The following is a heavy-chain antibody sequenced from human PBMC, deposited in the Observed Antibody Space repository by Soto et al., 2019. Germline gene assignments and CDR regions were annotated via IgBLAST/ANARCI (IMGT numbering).Heavy chain of an antibody. D-gene: IGHD5-12*01. CDR1: GGTFSSYA. V-gene: IGHV1-69*12. J-gene: IGHJ4*02. Sequence: QVQLVQSGAEVKKPGSSVKVSCKASGGTFSSYAISWVRQAPGQGLEWMGGIIPIFGTANYAQKFQGRVEITADESPSTADMEMGGLRSEVTAVYYCARAGGGYNLEAAQFDYWGQGTLVTVSS. CDR3: ARAGGGYNLEAAQFDY. CDR2: IIPIFGTA.